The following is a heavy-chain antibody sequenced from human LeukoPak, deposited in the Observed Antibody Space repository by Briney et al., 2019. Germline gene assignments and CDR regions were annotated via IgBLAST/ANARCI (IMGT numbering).Heavy chain of an antibody. CDR3: AREITVTRPFDY. Sequence: SSETLSLTCTVSGGSISSRGYYWGWIRQPPGKGLEWIGSIYYSGSTYYNPSLKSRVTISVDTSKNQFSLKLSSVTAADTAVYYCAREITVTRPFDYWGPGTLVTVSS. CDR2: IYYSGST. D-gene: IGHD4-17*01. V-gene: IGHV4-39*07. CDR1: GGSISSRGYY. J-gene: IGHJ4*02.